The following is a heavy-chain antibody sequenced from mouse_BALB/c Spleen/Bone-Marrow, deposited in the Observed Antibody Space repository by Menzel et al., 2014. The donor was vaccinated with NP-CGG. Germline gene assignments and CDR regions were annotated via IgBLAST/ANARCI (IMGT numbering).Heavy chain of an antibody. D-gene: IGHD1-1*01. J-gene: IGHJ3*01. CDR1: GYSITSGYY. CDR2: ISYDGSN. Sequence: EVKLMESGPGLVKPSQSLSLTCSVTGYSITSGYYWNWIRQFPGNKLEWMGYISYDGSNNYNPSLKNRISITRDTSKNQFFLRCNSVTTVGTATYYCASAYCYGRACFAYWGQETLVTVSA. V-gene: IGHV3-6*02. CDR3: ASAYCYGRACFAY.